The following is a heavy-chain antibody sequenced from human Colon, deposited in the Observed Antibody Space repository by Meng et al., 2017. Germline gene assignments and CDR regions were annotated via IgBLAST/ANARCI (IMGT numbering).Heavy chain of an antibody. CDR2: VSNTGNT. V-gene: IGHV4-59*01. CDR1: GGSISSYY. Sequence: GSLRLSCSVSGGSISSYYWTWIRQSPGKGLEWIGYVSNTGNTNYNPSLKSRVTMSVDTSKNQFSLKLRSVTAADTAVYSCAKAIRYALDVWGQGTVVTVSS. D-gene: IGHD3-3*01. CDR3: AKAIRYALDV. J-gene: IGHJ3*01.